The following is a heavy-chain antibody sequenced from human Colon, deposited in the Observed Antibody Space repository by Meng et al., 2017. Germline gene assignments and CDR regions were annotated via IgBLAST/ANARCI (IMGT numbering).Heavy chain of an antibody. V-gene: IGHV3-33*01. CDR1: GFTFSSPG. Sequence: VQLWESSGGVVQPGRSLRLSGAASGFTFSSPGLHWVRQAPGMGLEWVAVIWQDEDHQYYADSVKGRFTISRDNSKNTLYLQMNSLRAEDTAVYYCARDEIGRGYLLDFWGQGTLVTVSS. J-gene: IGHJ4*02. D-gene: IGHD3-16*02. CDR3: ARDEIGRGYLLDF. CDR2: IWQDEDHQ.